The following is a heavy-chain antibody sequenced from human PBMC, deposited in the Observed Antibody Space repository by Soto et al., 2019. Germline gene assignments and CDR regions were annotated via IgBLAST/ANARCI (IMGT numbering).Heavy chain of an antibody. V-gene: IGHV3-30-3*01. CDR3: ATGSSSSWYYFDY. J-gene: IGHJ4*02. Sequence: GGSLRLSCAASGFTFSSYAMHWVRQAPGKGLEWVAVISYDGSNKYYADSVKGRFTISRDNSKNTLYLQMNSLRAEDTAVYYCATGSSSSWYYFDYWGQGTLVTVSS. CDR2: ISYDGSNK. CDR1: GFTFSSYA. D-gene: IGHD6-13*01.